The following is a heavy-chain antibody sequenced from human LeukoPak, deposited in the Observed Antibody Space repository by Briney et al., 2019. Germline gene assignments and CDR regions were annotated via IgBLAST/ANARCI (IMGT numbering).Heavy chain of an antibody. CDR3: AEDKAPLYSGYDWDLDF. V-gene: IGHV3-9*01. CDR2: IRWNSGSI. J-gene: IGHJ4*02. Sequence: PGGSQRLSCASSGFYFHQYAIHSVRQVAGKGLEWDSGIRWNSGSICSAESVWGRFTIPRDNAKNSVYLQMNSLRAEDTALYYCAEDKAPLYSGYDWDLDFWGQGTLVIVSS. CDR1: GFYFHQYA. D-gene: IGHD5-12*01.